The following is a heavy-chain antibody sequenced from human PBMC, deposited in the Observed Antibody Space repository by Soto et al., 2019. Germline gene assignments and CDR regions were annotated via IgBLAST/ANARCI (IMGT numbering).Heavy chain of an antibody. Sequence: ASVQVSCKASGNTFTSYDINWVRQATGHGLEWMGWINPNSGNIGYAQKFQGRVTMTRDTAIRTAYMEVSRLRSDDTAVYYCARGRASGSYYLLDYWGQGTLVTVSS. V-gene: IGHV1-8*01. CDR3: ARGRASGSYYLLDY. D-gene: IGHD3-10*01. J-gene: IGHJ4*02. CDR2: INPNSGNI. CDR1: GNTFTSYD.